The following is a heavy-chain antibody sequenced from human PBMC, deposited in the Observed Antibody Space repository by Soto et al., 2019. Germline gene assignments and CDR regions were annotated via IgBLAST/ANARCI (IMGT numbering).Heavy chain of an antibody. CDR1: GYTFTSYG. V-gene: IGHV1-18*01. J-gene: IGHJ6*02. CDR2: ISAYNGNT. D-gene: IGHD1-26*01. Sequence: ASVKVSCKASGYTFTSYGISWVRQAPGQGLEWMGWISAYNGNTNYAQKLQGRVTMTTDTSTSTAYMELRSLRSDDTAVYYCARDLKWELPEGPLDYYYYGMDVWGQGTTVTVSS. CDR3: ARDLKWELPEGPLDYYYYGMDV.